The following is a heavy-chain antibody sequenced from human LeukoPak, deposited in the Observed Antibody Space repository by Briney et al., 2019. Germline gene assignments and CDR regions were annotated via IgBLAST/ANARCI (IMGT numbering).Heavy chain of an antibody. J-gene: IGHJ6*02. V-gene: IGHV1-2*02. Sequence: ASVKVSCKASGSTFTGYYMHWVRQAPGQGLDWMGWINPNSGGTDYAQKLQGRVTMTRDTSLSTAYMELSRLRSDDTAVYYCTRATSVVVPAADHYYYGMDVWGQGTTVSVSS. CDR3: TRATSVVVPAADHYYYGMDV. CDR1: GSTFTGYY. CDR2: INPNSGGT. D-gene: IGHD2-2*01.